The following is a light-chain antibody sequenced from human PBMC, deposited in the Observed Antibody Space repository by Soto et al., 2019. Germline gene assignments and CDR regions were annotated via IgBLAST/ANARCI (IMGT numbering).Light chain of an antibody. V-gene: IGLV1-40*01. CDR1: SSNIGAGYD. Sequence: QSVLTQPPSVSGAPGQRVTISCTGSSSNIGAGYDVHWYQQLPGTAPKLLIFGNFNRPSGVPDRFSGSKSGISASLAITGLQAEDEADYYCQSYDTSLSDSFVFGPGTKVTVL. CDR2: GNF. CDR3: QSYDTSLSDSFV. J-gene: IGLJ1*01.